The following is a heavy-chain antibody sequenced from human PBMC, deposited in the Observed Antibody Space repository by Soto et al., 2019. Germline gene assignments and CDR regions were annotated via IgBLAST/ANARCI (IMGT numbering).Heavy chain of an antibody. CDR3: AREIAVRL. CDR1: GFTFSSYW. J-gene: IGHJ6*04. V-gene: IGHV3-7*01. CDR2: IKQDGSEE. Sequence: EVQLVESGGGLVQPGGSLRLSCAASGFTFSSYWMSWFRQAPGKGLEWVANIKQDGSEENYVDSVKGRFTISRDNAKNALYLQMNSLRVEDTAMYYCAREIAVRLWGKGTTVTVSS. D-gene: IGHD6-6*01.